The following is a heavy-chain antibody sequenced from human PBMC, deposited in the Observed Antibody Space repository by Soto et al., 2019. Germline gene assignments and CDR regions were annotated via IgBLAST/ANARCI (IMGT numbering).Heavy chain of an antibody. J-gene: IGHJ5*02. D-gene: IGHD3-3*01. CDR3: ARGPWRGTIFGVGPGNWFDP. CDR1: GGSFSGYY. V-gene: IGHV4-34*01. Sequence: ETLSLTCAVYGGSFSGYYWSWIRQPPGKGLEWIGEINHSGSTNYNPSLKSRVTISVDTSKNQFSLKLSSVTAADTAVYYCARGPWRGTIFGVGPGNWFDPWGQGTLVTVSS. CDR2: INHSGST.